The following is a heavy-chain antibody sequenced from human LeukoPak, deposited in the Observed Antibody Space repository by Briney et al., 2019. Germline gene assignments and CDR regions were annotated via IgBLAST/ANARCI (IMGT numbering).Heavy chain of an antibody. J-gene: IGHJ4*02. D-gene: IGHD3-22*01. V-gene: IGHV1-8*02. CDR1: GYTFTGYY. CDR3: GRGLGSYDSSELTWPMISF. Sequence: ASVKVSCKASGYTFTGYYMHWVRQAPGQGLEWMGWINPDSEDTAYAQKFQGRISMTRSTSISTAYMELSSLRSEDTAVYYCGRGLGSYDSSELTWPMISFWGQGTVVTVSS. CDR2: INPDSEDT.